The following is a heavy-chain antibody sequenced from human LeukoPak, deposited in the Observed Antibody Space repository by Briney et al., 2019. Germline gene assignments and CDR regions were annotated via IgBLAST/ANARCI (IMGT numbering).Heavy chain of an antibody. J-gene: IGHJ5*02. CDR1: GASISSSGYY. D-gene: IGHD3-22*01. V-gene: IGHV4-39*01. Sequence: PSETLSLTCTVSGASISSSGYYWGWSRQPPGKGLEWIGSISYSGSTYYNPSLKSRVTISMDTSKGQFSLRLTSVTAADTAVYYCARHVYDSYLYWFDPWGQGTLVTVSS. CDR3: ARHVYDSYLYWFDP. CDR2: ISYSGST.